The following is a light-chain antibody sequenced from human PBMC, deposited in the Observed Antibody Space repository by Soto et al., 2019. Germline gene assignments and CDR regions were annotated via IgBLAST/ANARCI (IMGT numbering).Light chain of an antibody. CDR2: EVN. V-gene: IGLV2-23*02. CDR3: CSYAGSSTLYV. Sequence: QSALTQPASVSGSPGQSITISCTGTSNDVGSYNLVSWYQQHPGKAPKLMIYEVNKRPSGVSNRFSGSKSGNTASLTISGLQAEDEADYYCCSYAGSSTLYVFGTGTKLTVL. CDR1: SNDVGSYNL. J-gene: IGLJ1*01.